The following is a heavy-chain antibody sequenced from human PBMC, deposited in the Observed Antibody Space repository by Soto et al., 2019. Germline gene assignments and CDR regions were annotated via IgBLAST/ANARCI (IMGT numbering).Heavy chain of an antibody. CDR3: ARDRVYYGSGSYYPALNWFDP. Sequence: ASVKVSCKASGGTFSSYTISWVRQAPGQGLEWMGRIIPILGIANYAQKFQGRVTITADKSTSTAYMELSSLRSEDTAAYYCARDRVYYGSGSYYPALNWFDPWVQGTLVTVSS. D-gene: IGHD3-10*01. CDR2: IIPILGIA. CDR1: GGTFSSYT. V-gene: IGHV1-69*04. J-gene: IGHJ5*02.